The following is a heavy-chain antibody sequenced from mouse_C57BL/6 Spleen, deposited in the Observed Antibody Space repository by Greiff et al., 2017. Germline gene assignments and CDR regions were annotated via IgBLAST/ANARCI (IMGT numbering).Heavy chain of an antibody. V-gene: IGHV1-55*01. CDR1: GYTFTSYW. J-gene: IGHJ3*01. Sequence: VKLVESGAELVKPGASVKMSCKASGYTFTSYWITWVKQRPGQGLEWIGDIYPGSGSTNYNEKFKSKATLTVDTSSSTAYMQLSSLTSEDSAVYYCAREEFPYWGQGTLVTVSA. CDR3: AREEFPY. CDR2: IYPGSGST.